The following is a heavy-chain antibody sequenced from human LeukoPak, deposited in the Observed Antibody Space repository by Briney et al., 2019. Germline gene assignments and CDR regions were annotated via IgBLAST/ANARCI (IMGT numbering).Heavy chain of an antibody. CDR3: AREGSMITFGGVIVKSAFDI. V-gene: IGHV1-18*01. D-gene: IGHD3-16*02. Sequence: GASVKVSCKASGYTFTSYGISWVRQAPGQGLEWMGWISAHNGNTNYAQKLQGRVTMTTDTSTSTAYMELRSLRSDDTAVYYCAREGSMITFGGVIVKSAFDIWGQGTMVTVSS. J-gene: IGHJ3*02. CDR2: ISAHNGNT. CDR1: GYTFTSYG.